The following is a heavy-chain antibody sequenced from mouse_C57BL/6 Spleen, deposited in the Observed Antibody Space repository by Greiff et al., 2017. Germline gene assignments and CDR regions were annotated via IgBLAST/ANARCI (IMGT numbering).Heavy chain of an antibody. CDR1: GFTFSDYG. CDR2: ISSGSSTI. Sequence: EVMLVESGGGLVKPGGSLKLSCAASGFTFSDYGMHWVRQAPEKGLEWVAYISSGSSTIYYADTVKGRFTISRDNAKNTLFLQMTSLRSEDTAMYYCARRRGIDYAMDYWGQGTSVTVAS. CDR3: ARRRGIDYAMDY. V-gene: IGHV5-17*01. J-gene: IGHJ4*01.